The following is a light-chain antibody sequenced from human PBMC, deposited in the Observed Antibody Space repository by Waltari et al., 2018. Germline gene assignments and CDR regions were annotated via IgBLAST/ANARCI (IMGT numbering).Light chain of an antibody. CDR1: SIGSRS. J-gene: IGLJ2*01. Sequence: SYVLTQPPSVSVAPGKAARITCGGNSIGSRSVHWYQQKPGHAPVLVIYYDSDRPSGIPELISGSKSGNTATLTISRVEAGDEAAYYCQLWESGSDRVVFGGGTKLTVL. CDR3: QLWESGSDRVV. V-gene: IGLV3-21*01. CDR2: YDS.